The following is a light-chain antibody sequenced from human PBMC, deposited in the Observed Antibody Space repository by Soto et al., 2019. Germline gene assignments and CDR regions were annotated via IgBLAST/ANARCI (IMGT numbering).Light chain of an antibody. Sequence: SVLTQPASVSGSPGQSITLSCTGTSSDVGGYNYVSWYQQHPGKAPKFMIYDVSNRPSVVSNRFSGSKSGNTASLTISGLQAEDEADYYCCSYTTSNTRQIVFGTGTKVTVL. CDR3: CSYTTSNTRQIV. CDR1: SSDVGGYNY. V-gene: IGLV2-14*01. J-gene: IGLJ1*01. CDR2: DVS.